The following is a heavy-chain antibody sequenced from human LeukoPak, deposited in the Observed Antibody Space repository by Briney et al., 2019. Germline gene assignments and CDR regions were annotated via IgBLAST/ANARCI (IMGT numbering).Heavy chain of an antibody. D-gene: IGHD3-16*01. CDR1: EFSFSTYW. Sequence: GGSLRLSCAASEFSFSTYWMSWVRQAPGKGLEWVANIKEDGTEKYYVGSVEDRFTISRDNAQNSLYLHMTSLRVEDTAVYYCARELRTFDSWGQGTLVTVSS. CDR3: ARELRTFDS. CDR2: IKEDGTEK. J-gene: IGHJ4*02. V-gene: IGHV3-7*01.